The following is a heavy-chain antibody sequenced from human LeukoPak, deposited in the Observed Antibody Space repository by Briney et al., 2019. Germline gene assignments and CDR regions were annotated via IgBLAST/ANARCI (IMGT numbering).Heavy chain of an antibody. CDR1: GFTFSSYW. CDR2: IKQDGSEK. Sequence: GGSLRLSCAASGFTFSSYWMSWVRQAPGKGLEWVANIKQDGSEKYYVDSVKSRFTISRDNAKNSLYLQMNSLRAEDTAVYYCAAGGRYSSGWWGYFDYWGQGTLVTVPS. V-gene: IGHV3-7*03. CDR3: AAGGRYSSGWWGYFDY. D-gene: IGHD6-19*01. J-gene: IGHJ4*02.